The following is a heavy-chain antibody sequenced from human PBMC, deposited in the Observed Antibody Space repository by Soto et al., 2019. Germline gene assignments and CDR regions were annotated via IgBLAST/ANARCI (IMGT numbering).Heavy chain of an antibody. D-gene: IGHD3-9*01. CDR2: ISGSGGST. CDR3: AKDRYRAQIKDFDY. Sequence: GGSLRLSCAASGFTFSSYAMSWVRQAPGKGLEWVSAISGSGGSTYYADSVKGRFTISRDNSKNTLSLQMNSLRAEDTAVYYCAKDRYRAQIKDFDYWGRGTLVTVSS. V-gene: IGHV3-23*01. CDR1: GFTFSSYA. J-gene: IGHJ4*02.